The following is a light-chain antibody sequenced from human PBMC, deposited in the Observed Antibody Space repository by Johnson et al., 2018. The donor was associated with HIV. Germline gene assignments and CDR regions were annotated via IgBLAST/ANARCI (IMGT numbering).Light chain of an antibody. CDR3: GTWDNSLSVYV. V-gene: IGLV1-51*02. J-gene: IGLJ1*01. CDR1: SSNIGENF. CDR2: ENN. Sequence: QSVLTQPPSVSAAPGQKVTFSCSGSSSNIGENFVSWYKHLPGTAPKLLIYENNKRPSGIPDRFSGSKSGTSATLGITGLQTGDEADYYCGTWDNSLSVYVFGTGTKVTVL.